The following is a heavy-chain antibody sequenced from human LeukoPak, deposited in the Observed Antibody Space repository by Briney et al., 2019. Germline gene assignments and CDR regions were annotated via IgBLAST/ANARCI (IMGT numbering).Heavy chain of an antibody. D-gene: IGHD3-22*01. Sequence: PGGSLRLSCAASGFTFSSYGMHWVRQAPGKGLEWVAFIRYDGSYKYYADSVKGRFPISRDNSKNTLYLQMNSLRAEDTAVYYCAKGADSSGYYYPSYFDYWGQGTLVTVSS. V-gene: IGHV3-30*02. CDR1: GFTFSSYG. CDR2: IRYDGSYK. CDR3: AKGADSSGYYYPSYFDY. J-gene: IGHJ4*02.